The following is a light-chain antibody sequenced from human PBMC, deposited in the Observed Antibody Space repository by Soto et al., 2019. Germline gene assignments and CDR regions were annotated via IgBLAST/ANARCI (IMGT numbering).Light chain of an antibody. V-gene: IGKV1D-16*01. CDR3: QQYNRYPRT. Sequence: DIQMTQFPSSLSASVGDRVNITCRASQGISTWLAWYQQKPERAPKSLIYAASRLQSGVTPRFSGSGSETDFTLTISSLQPEDFATHYCQQYNRYPRTFGQGTKVEIK. CDR1: QGISTW. CDR2: AAS. J-gene: IGKJ1*01.